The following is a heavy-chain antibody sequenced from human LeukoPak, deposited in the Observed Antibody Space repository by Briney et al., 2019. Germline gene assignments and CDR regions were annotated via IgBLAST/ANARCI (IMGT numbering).Heavy chain of an antibody. CDR3: ASPYSSGWYSHGSFDY. CDR2: INPNSGGT. D-gene: IGHD6-19*01. J-gene: IGHJ4*02. V-gene: IGHV1-2*02. Sequence: GASVKVSCKASGYTFTGYYMHWVRQAPGQGLEWMGWINPNSGGTNYAQKFQGRVTMTRDTSISTAYMELSRLRSDDTAVYYCASPYSSGWYSHGSFDYWGQGTLVTVSS. CDR1: GYTFTGYY.